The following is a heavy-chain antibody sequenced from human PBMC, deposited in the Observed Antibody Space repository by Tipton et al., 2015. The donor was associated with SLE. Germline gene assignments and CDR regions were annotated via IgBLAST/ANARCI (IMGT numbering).Heavy chain of an antibody. V-gene: IGHV3-21*04. CDR2: ISSSSRYI. CDR3: ARAYRGDSIH. Sequence: SLRLSCAASGFTFSTYTINWVRQAPGKGLEWVSSISSSSRYIYYADSVKGRFTISRDNSKNTLYLQMNSLRAEDTAVYYCARAYRGDSIHWGQGTLVTVSS. CDR1: GFTFSTYT. D-gene: IGHD3-22*01. J-gene: IGHJ4*02.